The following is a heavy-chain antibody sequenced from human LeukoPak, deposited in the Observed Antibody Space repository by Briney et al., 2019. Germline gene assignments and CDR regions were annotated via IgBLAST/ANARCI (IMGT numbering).Heavy chain of an antibody. J-gene: IGHJ3*02. V-gene: IGHV1-46*01. CDR1: GYTFTSYY. Sequence: GASVNVSCKASGYTFTSYYIHWVRQAPGQGLEWVGIITPSGGSTSSAQKFQGRVTMTRDTSKSKVYMDLSSIRFEDTAMYYCARSRYDFWSATRDAFDIWGQGTMVTVSS. CDR2: ITPSGGST. CDR3: ARSRYDFWSATRDAFDI. D-gene: IGHD3-3*01.